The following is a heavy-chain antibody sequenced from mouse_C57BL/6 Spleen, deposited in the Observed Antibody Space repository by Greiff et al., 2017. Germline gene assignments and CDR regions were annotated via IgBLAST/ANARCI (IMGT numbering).Heavy chain of an antibody. Sequence: QVQLQQPGADLVKPGASVKLSCKASGYTFTSYWMHWVKQRPGQGLEWIGMIHPNSGSTNYNEKFKSKATLTVDKSSSTAYMQLSSLTSEDSAVYYCARSYDGYYGYWGQGTTRTVSS. D-gene: IGHD2-3*01. CDR1: GYTFTSYW. J-gene: IGHJ2*01. V-gene: IGHV1-64*01. CDR2: IHPNSGST. CDR3: ARSYDGYYGY.